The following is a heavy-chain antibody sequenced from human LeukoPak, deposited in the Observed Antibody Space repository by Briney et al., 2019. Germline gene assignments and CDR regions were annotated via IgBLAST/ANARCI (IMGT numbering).Heavy chain of an antibody. J-gene: IGHJ4*02. CDR3: ASGFSSSPYFDY. V-gene: IGHV3-21*01. CDR2: ITGSSSYI. Sequence: PGGSQRLSCAASGFTFSTYYMNWVRQAPGKGLDWVSFITGSSSYIYYTDSVKGRFTISRDNAKNSLFLQMNSLRDEDTAVYYCASGFSSSPYFDYRGQGTPGTVSS. D-gene: IGHD6-6*01. CDR1: GFTFSTYY.